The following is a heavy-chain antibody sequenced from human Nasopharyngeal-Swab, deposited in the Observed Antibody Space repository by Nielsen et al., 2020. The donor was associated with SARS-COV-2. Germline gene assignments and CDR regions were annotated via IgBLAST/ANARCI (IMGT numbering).Heavy chain of an antibody. CDR3: ARLNSLGVVFDY. D-gene: IGHD3-16*01. V-gene: IGHV2-70*11. Sequence: SGPTLVKPTQTLTLTCTFSGFSPSTSGMCVSWIRQPPGKALEWLARIDWDDDKYYSTSLKTRLTISKDTSKNQVVLTMTNMDPVDTATYYCARLNSLGVVFDYWGQGTLVTVSS. J-gene: IGHJ4*02. CDR2: IDWDDDK. CDR1: GFSPSTSGMC.